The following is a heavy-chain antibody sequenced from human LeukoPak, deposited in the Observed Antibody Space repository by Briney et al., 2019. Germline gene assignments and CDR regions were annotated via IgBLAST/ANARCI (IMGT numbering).Heavy chain of an antibody. J-gene: IGHJ4*02. CDR2: ISGSGGGT. CDR1: GFTFSSYA. Sequence: TGGSLRLSCAASGFTFSSYAMSWVRQAPGKGLEWVSAISGSGGGTYYADSVKGRFTISRDNSKNTLYLQMNSLRAEDTAVYYCATTVKTDWYFDYWGQGTLVTVSS. V-gene: IGHV3-23*01. D-gene: IGHD4-17*01. CDR3: ATTVKTDWYFDY.